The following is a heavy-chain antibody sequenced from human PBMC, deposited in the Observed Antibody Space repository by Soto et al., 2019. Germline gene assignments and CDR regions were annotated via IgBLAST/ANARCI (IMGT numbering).Heavy chain of an antibody. CDR2: VYYSGNT. Sequence: GLEWIGYVYYSGNTNYNPSLKSRVTISVDTSKNQFSLKLSSVTAADTAVYYCARGKWITSDWGPTRENYYEMDVWGQGTTVTVSS. V-gene: IGHV4-59*01. D-gene: IGHD7-27*01. CDR3: ARGKWITSDWGPTRENYYEMDV. J-gene: IGHJ6*02.